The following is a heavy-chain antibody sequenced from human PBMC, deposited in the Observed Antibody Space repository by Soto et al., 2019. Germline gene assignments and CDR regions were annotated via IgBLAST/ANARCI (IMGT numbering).Heavy chain of an antibody. D-gene: IGHD1-26*01. V-gene: IGHV2-5*02. CDR3: VHRLGGAHVGY. CDR2: IYWDDDK. Sequence: QITLKESGPTLVKPTQPLTLTCTFSGFSLSTSGVGVGWIRQPPGKALECLALIYWDDDKRYYPSPNSRPTITKDTTKNLVVLTMTTMVPVDTASYCCVHRLGGAHVGYWGQGTLVTVSS. CDR1: GFSLSTSGVG. J-gene: IGHJ4*02.